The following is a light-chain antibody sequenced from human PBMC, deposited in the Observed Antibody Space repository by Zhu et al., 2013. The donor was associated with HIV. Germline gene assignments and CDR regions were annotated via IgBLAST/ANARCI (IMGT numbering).Light chain of an antibody. CDR2: DND. J-gene: IGLJ2*01. Sequence: QSVLTQPPSLSAAPGQKVTISCSGSSSNIGKNYVSWYQQLPGTAPKLLIYDNDKRPSGIPDRFSGSKSGTSATLGITGLQTGDEADYYCGTWDDSLRVVFGGGTKLTVL. V-gene: IGLV1-51*01. CDR1: SSNIGKNY. CDR3: GTWDDSLRVV.